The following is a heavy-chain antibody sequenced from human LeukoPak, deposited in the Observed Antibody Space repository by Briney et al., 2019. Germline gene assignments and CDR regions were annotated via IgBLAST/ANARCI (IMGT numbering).Heavy chain of an antibody. V-gene: IGHV3-23*01. CDR1: GFTFSSYA. D-gene: IGHD7-27*01. J-gene: IGHJ5*02. CDR3: ANRLTGDLRGA. CDR2: ISGSGGST. Sequence: GGSLRLSCAASGFTFSSYAMSWVRQAPGKGLEWVSAISGSGGSTYYADSVKGRFTISRDNSKNTLYLQMNSLRAEDTAVYYCANRLTGDLRGAWGQGTLVTVSS.